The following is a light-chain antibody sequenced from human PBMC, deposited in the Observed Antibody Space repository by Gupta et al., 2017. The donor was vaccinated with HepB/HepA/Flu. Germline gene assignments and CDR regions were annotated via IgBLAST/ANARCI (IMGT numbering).Light chain of an antibody. CDR1: TSNIGNNA. CDR2: TNS. J-gene: IGLJ2*01. V-gene: IGLV1-44*01. Sequence: QSVLTQPPSVSETPGQRIIVSCSGRTSNIGNNAVSWYQQLPGTAPQLLIFTNSQRPSGVPDRISGSKSGTAASLAISGLQSEDEADYYCAAWDDSLNVVIFGGGTKVTVL. CDR3: AAWDDSLNVVI.